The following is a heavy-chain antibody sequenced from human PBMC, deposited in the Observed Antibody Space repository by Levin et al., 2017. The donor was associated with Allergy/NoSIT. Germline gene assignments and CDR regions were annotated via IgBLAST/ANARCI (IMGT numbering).Heavy chain of an antibody. J-gene: IGHJ4*02. V-gene: IGHV3-21*01. CDR3: TRDNWNPDY. Sequence: GGSLRLSFSSSFFLFLPSPLPFFLPSPLKGLSCVSAISRGSDHKFYADSVQDRFVISRDNANNLLYLQIYNLRVEDTATYYCTRDNWNPDYWGQGTLVTVSS. CDR1: FFLFLPSP. CDR2: ISRGSDHK. D-gene: IGHD1-1*01.